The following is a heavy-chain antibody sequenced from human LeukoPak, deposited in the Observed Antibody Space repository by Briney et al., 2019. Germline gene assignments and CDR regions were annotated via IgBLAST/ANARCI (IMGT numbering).Heavy chain of an antibody. V-gene: IGHV3-53*04. J-gene: IGHJ3*02. CDR3: ARGFKAHDAFDI. CDR1: GFTFSSYA. CDR2: IYSGGST. Sequence: GGSLRLSCAASGFTFSSYAMSWVRQAPGKGLEWVSVIYSGGSTYYADSVKGRFTISRHNSKNTLYLQMNSLRAEDTAVYYCARGFKAHDAFDIWGQGTMVTVSS.